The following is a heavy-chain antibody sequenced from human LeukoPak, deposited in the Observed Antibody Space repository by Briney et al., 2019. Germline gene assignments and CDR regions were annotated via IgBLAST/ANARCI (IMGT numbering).Heavy chain of an antibody. Sequence: PSETLSLTCAVYGGSFSGYYRSWIRQPPGKGLEWIGEINHSGSTNYNPSLKSRVTISVDTSKNQFSLKLSSVTAADTAVYYCARAGALTVNALDYWGQGTLVTVSS. CDR2: INHSGST. CDR1: GGSFSGYY. CDR3: ARAGALTVNALDY. V-gene: IGHV4-34*01. J-gene: IGHJ4*02. D-gene: IGHD2-8*01.